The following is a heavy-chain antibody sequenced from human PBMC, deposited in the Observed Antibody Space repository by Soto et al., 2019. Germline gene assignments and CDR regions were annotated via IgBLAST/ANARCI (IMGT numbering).Heavy chain of an antibody. D-gene: IGHD6-13*01. CDR3: VKALVTIAAAGIFDY. CDR2: ISSNGGST. J-gene: IGHJ4*02. CDR1: GFTFSSCA. V-gene: IGHV3-64D*06. Sequence: GGSVRLSGSARGFTFSSCARHWVRQAPGKGLEYVSAISSNGGSTYYADSVKGRFTISRDNSKNTLYLQMSSLRAEDTAVYYCVKALVTIAAAGIFDYWGQGTLVTVSS.